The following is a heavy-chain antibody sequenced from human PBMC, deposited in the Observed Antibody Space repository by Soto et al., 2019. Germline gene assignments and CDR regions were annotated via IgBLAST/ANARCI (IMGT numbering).Heavy chain of an antibody. D-gene: IGHD3-10*01. Sequence: SGPTLVNPTQTLTLTCSFSGFSLSTSGMCVSWIRQPPGKALEWLALVDWDDDKYYSTSLKTRLTISTDTSKNQVVLTMTNMDPVDTATYYCARVIFDYNGSATRDSCFVYRGEGPLVTVS. CDR2: VDWDDDK. CDR1: GFSLSTSGMC. J-gene: IGHJ4*02. CDR3: ARVIFDYNGSATRDSCFVY. V-gene: IGHV2-70*01.